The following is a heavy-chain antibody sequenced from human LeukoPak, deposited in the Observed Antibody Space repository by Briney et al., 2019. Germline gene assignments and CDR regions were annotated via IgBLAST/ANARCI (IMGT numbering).Heavy chain of an antibody. CDR3: ASVAGLDDAFDI. J-gene: IGHJ3*02. Sequence: ASVKVSCKASGYTFTSYGIGWVRQAPGQGLEWMGWISAYNGNTNYAQKLQSRVTMTTDTSTSTAYMELRSLRSDDTAVYYCASVAGLDDAFDICGQGTMVTVSS. CDR1: GYTFTSYG. D-gene: IGHD3/OR15-3a*01. CDR2: ISAYNGNT. V-gene: IGHV1-18*01.